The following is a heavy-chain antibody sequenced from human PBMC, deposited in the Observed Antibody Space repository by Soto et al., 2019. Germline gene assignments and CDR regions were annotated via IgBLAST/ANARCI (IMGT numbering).Heavy chain of an antibody. V-gene: IGHV1-18*01. CDR1: GYTFTSYG. D-gene: IGHD3-10*01. J-gene: IGHJ4*02. CDR2: ISAYNGNT. CDR3: ARVSAQPYPLWFGESKPTPLDY. Sequence: KMTGASVKVSCKASGYTFTSYGISWVRQAPGQGLEWMGWISAYNGNTNYAQKLQGRVTMTTDTSTSTAYMELRSLRSDDTAVYYCARVSAQPYPLWFGESKPTPLDYWGQGTLVTVSS.